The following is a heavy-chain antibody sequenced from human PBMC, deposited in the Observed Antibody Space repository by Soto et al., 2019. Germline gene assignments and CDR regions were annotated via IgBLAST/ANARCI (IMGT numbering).Heavy chain of an antibody. V-gene: IGHV3-23*01. J-gene: IGHJ4*02. D-gene: IGHD4-17*01. CDR3: AKGDLNYGDYPPLEY. CDR1: GFTFSSYA. CDR2: ISGSGGST. Sequence: EVPLLESGGGLVQPGGSLRLSCAASGFTFSSYAMSWVRQAPGKGLEWVSAISGSGGSTYYADSVKGRFTISRDNSKNTLYLQMNSLRAEDTAVYYCAKGDLNYGDYPPLEYWGQGTLVTVSS.